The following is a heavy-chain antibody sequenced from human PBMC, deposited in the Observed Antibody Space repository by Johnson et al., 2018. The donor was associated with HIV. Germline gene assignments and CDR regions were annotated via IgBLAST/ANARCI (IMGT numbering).Heavy chain of an antibody. J-gene: IGHJ3*02. CDR1: GFTFSNAW. CDR2: IKSKTDGGTT. D-gene: IGHD5-18*01. CDR3: ARDGAYSYFAFDM. V-gene: IGHV3-15*01. Sequence: VQLVESGGGLVKPGGSLRLSCAASGFTFSNAWMSWVRQAPGKGLEWVGRIKSKTDGGTTDYAAPVKGRFTISRDDSKNTLYLQMNSLRAEDTALYYCARDGAYSYFAFDMWGQGTMVTVSS.